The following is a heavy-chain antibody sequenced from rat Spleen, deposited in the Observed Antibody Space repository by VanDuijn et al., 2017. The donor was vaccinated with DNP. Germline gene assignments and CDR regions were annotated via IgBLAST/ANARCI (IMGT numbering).Heavy chain of an antibody. V-gene: IGHV2-13*01. CDR3: TREREPSDNPYYFDY. D-gene: IGHD3-4*01. CDR2: IRSDGDT. J-gene: IGHJ2*01. Sequence: QVQLKESGPGLVQPSQTLSLTCTVSGFSLTSYGVIWVHQPPGKGLEWMGRIRSDGDTYYNSALKSRLSISRDTSKSQVFLKMNSLQNEDTAIFFCTREREPSDNPYYFDYWGQGVMVTVSS. CDR1: GFSLTSYG.